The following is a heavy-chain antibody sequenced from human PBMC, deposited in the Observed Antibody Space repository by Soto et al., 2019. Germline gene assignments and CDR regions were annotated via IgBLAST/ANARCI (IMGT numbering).Heavy chain of an antibody. CDR3: ARVDTAMVRVRWFDP. Sequence: TLSLTCAVSGGSFICVGYNWSWIRQQPGKERVSIGNSYYTGSTYYDPSLRRRATISVDTSKKEFSLKLSSRTAAATAYYYCARVDTAMVRVRWFDPWGQGTLVTVSS. CDR2: SYYTGST. J-gene: IGHJ5*02. V-gene: IGHV4-31*11. CDR1: GGSFICVGYN. D-gene: IGHD5-18*01.